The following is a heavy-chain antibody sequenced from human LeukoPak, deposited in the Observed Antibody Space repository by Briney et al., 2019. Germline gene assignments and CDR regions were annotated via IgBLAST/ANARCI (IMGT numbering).Heavy chain of an antibody. CDR2: IYYSGST. Sequence: SETLSLTCTVSGGSISSSSYYWGWIRQPPGKGLEWIGSIYYSGSTYYNPSLKSRVTISVDRSKNQFSLKLSSVTAADTAVYYCARLDGGATFFDYWGQGTLVTVSS. V-gene: IGHV4-39*07. J-gene: IGHJ4*02. D-gene: IGHD1-26*01. CDR3: ARLDGGATFFDY. CDR1: GGSISSSSYY.